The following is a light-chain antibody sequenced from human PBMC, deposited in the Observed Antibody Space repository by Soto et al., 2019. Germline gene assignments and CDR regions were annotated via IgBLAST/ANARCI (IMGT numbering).Light chain of an antibody. CDR3: SSFGGSSTL. CDR1: ISDVGGSKY. Sequence: QSALTQPSSVSGSPGQSITISCTGTISDVGGSKYVSWYQQHPGEAPKLMIYDVSYRPSGISNRFSGSKSGNTASLTISGLQAEDEADYFCSSFGGSSTLFGGGTKLTVL. J-gene: IGLJ2*01. V-gene: IGLV2-14*01. CDR2: DVS.